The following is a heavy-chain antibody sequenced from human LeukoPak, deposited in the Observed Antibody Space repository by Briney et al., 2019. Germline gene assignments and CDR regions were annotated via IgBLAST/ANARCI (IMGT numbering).Heavy chain of an antibody. V-gene: IGHV3-23*01. CDR1: GFTFSSYA. Sequence: GGSLRLSCAASGFTFSSYAMSWVRQAPGKGLEWVSAISGSGGSTYYADSVKGGFTISRDNSKNTLYLQMNSLRAEDTAVYYCAKCGGAAGTDKIDYWGQGTLVTVSS. D-gene: IGHD2-15*01. J-gene: IGHJ4*02. CDR2: ISGSGGST. CDR3: AKCGGAAGTDKIDY.